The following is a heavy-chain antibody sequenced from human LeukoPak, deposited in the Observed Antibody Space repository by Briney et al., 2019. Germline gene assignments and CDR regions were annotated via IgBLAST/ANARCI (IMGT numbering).Heavy chain of an antibody. J-gene: IGHJ3*02. D-gene: IGHD3-22*01. CDR2: IYHSGST. CDR1: GGSISSSNW. Sequence: SGTLSLTCAVSGGSISSSNWWSWVRQPPGKGLEWIGEIYHSGSTNYNPSLKSRVTISVDKSKNQFSLKLSSVTAADTAVYYCARGSDVVIIKNAFDIWGQGTMVTVSS. V-gene: IGHV4-4*02. CDR3: ARGSDVVIIKNAFDI.